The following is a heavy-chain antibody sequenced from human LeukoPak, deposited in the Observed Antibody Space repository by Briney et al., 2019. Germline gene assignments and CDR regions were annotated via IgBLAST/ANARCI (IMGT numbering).Heavy chain of an antibody. D-gene: IGHD3-22*01. CDR2: IWYDGSNK. J-gene: IGHJ6*02. Sequence: GRSLRLSCAASGFTFSSYGMHWVRQAPGKGLEWVAVIWYDGSNKYYADSVKGRFTISRDNSKNTLYLQMNSLRAEDTAAYYCARDRSPLLGDSSGPYYYYGMDVWGQGTTVTVSS. V-gene: IGHV3-33*01. CDR1: GFTFSSYG. CDR3: ARDRSPLLGDSSGPYYYYGMDV.